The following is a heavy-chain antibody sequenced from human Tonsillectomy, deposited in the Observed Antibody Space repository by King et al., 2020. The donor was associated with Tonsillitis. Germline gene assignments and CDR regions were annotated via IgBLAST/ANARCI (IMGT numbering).Heavy chain of an antibody. Sequence: VQLVESGGGLVKPGGSLRLSCAASGFTFRDYYMSWVRQAPGKGLEWVSYISNSGSTIYYVDSVKGRFTISRDNAKNSLYLQMNTLRAEDTAVYYCARGTHYDDGSEGYGPFDYWGQGTLVTVSS. CDR2: ISNSGSTI. J-gene: IGHJ4*02. CDR1: GFTFRDYY. CDR3: ARGTHYDDGSEGYGPFDY. V-gene: IGHV3-11*01. D-gene: IGHD3-22*01.